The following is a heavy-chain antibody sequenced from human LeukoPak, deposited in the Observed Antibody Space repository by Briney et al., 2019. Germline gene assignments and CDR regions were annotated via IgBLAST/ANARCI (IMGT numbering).Heavy chain of an antibody. CDR3: ARENYYYMDV. CDR1: GFTFSSYA. J-gene: IGHJ6*03. CDR2: ISYDGSNK. Sequence: PGGSLRLSCAASGFTFSSYAMHWVRQAPGKGLEWVAVISYDGSNKYYADSVKGRFTISRDNSKNTLYLQMNSLRAGDTAVYYCARENYYYMDVWGKGTTVTVSS. V-gene: IGHV3-30*04.